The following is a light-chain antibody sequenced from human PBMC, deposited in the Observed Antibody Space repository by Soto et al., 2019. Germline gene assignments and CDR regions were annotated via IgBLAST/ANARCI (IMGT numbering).Light chain of an antibody. J-gene: IGLJ1*01. V-gene: IGLV1-44*01. Sequence: QSVLTQPPSASGTPGQRVTISCSGSYSNIGSRPVNWHHQFPGTAPKLLIYSNKQRPSGVPDRFSGSKSGTSASLAISGLQSEDEADYYCAAWDDSLNVYVFGTGTKLTVL. CDR3: AAWDDSLNVYV. CDR1: YSNIGSRP. CDR2: SNK.